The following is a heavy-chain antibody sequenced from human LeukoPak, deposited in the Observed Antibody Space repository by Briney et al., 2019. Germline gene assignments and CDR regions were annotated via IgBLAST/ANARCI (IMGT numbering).Heavy chain of an antibody. CDR3: AKEVGTQLPLDY. CDR2: IYYSGST. CDR1: GGSISSYY. Sequence: SETLSLTCTVSGGSISSYYWSWIRQPPGKGLEWIGYIYYSGSTNYNPSLKSRVTISVDTSKNQFSLKLSSVTAADTAVYYCAKEVGTQLPLDYWGQGTLVTVPS. V-gene: IGHV4-59*01. J-gene: IGHJ4*02. D-gene: IGHD5-24*01.